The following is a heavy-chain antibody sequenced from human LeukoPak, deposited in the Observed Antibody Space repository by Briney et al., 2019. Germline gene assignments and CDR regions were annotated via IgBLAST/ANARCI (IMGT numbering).Heavy chain of an antibody. CDR1: GGSFSSYY. J-gene: IGHJ3*02. D-gene: IGHD2-15*01. CDR2: IYYSGST. CDR3: ARSGCSGGICLDAFDI. Sequence: KPSETLSLTCTVSGGSFSSYYWSWIRQPPGKGLEWIGYIYYSGSTIYNPSLKSRVTMSVDTSKTQFSLKLSSVTAADTAVYYCARSGCSGGICLDAFDIWGQGTMVTVSS. V-gene: IGHV4-59*08.